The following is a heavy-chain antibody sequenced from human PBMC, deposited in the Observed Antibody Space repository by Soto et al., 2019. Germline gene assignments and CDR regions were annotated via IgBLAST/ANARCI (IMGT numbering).Heavy chain of an antibody. V-gene: IGHV4-59*01. CDR3: ARSQGSKCFDP. Sequence: SETLSLTCTVSSDSISNYYWSWIRQPPGNGLYCIGYMHSSVCTDXXPCLNSRXXISGDRSKSHXCLKLXPLTAADTGVYYCARSQGSKCFDPWGQGTMVTVSS. J-gene: IGHJ5*02. CDR2: MHSSVCT. CDR1: SDSISNYY.